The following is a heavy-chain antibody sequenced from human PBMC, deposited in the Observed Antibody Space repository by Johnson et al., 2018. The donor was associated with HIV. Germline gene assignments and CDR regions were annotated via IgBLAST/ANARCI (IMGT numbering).Heavy chain of an antibody. Sequence: VQLVESGGGVVRPGGSLRVSCAASGFTFSNAWMNWVRQAPGKGLEWVGRIKSKTDGGTTDYAAPVKGRFSISRNDSKRIAYLQMNSLKTEDTAVYYCTRDLTETDAFDIWGRGTLVTVSS. V-gene: IGHV3-15*01. D-gene: IGHD3-9*01. CDR1: GFTFSNAW. CDR3: TRDLTETDAFDI. J-gene: IGHJ3*02. CDR2: IKSKTDGGTT.